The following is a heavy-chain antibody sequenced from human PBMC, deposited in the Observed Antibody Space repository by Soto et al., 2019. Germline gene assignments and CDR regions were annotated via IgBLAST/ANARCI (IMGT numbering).Heavy chain of an antibody. CDR3: AKGSVQWCSPSGVCYPLDF. J-gene: IGHJ4*02. CDR2: SNDSGDNT. CDR1: GFAFSNYA. D-gene: IGHD2-15*01. Sequence: GGSRRLSSAATGFAFSNYAMAWVSQAPGKGLGCISASNDSGDNTIYAATVRGHFTMSRDNSKNIVYLQMNSQRVGDTARYYCAKGSVQWCSPSGVCYPLDFWGQGVPVTVSS. V-gene: IGHV3-23*01.